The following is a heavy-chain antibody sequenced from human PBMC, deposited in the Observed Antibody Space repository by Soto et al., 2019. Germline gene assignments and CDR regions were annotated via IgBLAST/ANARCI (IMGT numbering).Heavy chain of an antibody. CDR2: IYYTEST. V-gene: IGHV4-59*01. J-gene: IGHJ4*02. CDR1: GGSIGSYY. CDR3: ARGDYYDISGFDY. D-gene: IGHD3-22*01. Sequence: SETLSLTCTVSGGSIGSYYWTWVRQPPGEGLEWIGHIYYTESTNYNPSLKSRVTISVDTPKNQFSLKLSSVTAADTAVYYCARGDYYDISGFDYWGQGTLVTVSS.